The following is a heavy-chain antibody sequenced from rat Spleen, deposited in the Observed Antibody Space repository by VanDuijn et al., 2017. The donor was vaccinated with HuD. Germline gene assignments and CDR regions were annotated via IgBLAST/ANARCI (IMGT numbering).Heavy chain of an antibody. D-gene: IGHD4-2*01. Sequence: EVQLVESGGGLVQPGRSLKLSCAASGFTFSDYNMAWVRQAPKKGLEWVATISYDGSSTYYRDSVKGRFTISRDNAKSTLYLQMDSLRSEDTATYYCAKEGATGMDAWGQGASVTVSS. CDR1: GFTFSDYN. V-gene: IGHV5-7*01. CDR3: AKEGATGMDA. J-gene: IGHJ4*01. CDR2: ISYDGSST.